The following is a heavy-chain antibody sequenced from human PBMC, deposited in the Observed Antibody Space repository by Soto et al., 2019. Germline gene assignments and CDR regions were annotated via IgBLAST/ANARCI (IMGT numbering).Heavy chain of an antibody. V-gene: IGHV3-11*01. J-gene: IGHJ5*02. CDR2: ISRDGNAI. Sequence: GESLTLSCAASGFLFSDYYMSWIRQAPGKGLEWLAYISRDGNAIFYADSVIGRFTVSRDNAKNSLFLQMDDLRAEDTAMFFCARGAEMSSLTKWFDPWGQGTLVTVSS. CDR1: GFLFSDYY. D-gene: IGHD2-8*01. CDR3: ARGAEMSSLTKWFDP.